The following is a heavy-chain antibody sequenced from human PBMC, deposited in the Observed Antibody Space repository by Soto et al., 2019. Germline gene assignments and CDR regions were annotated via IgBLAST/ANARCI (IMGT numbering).Heavy chain of an antibody. CDR1: RFTFSSYA. CDR2: ITGSGYTT. D-gene: IGHD2-2*01. J-gene: IGHJ3*02. Sequence: PGGSLRLSCAASRFTFSSYAMSWVRQAPGKGLEWVSAITGSGYTTYYADSVKGRFTISRDNSKNTLYLQMNSLRAEDSALYYCAKAPRSSPDAFDIWGQGTMVTVSS. V-gene: IGHV3-23*01. CDR3: AKAPRSSPDAFDI.